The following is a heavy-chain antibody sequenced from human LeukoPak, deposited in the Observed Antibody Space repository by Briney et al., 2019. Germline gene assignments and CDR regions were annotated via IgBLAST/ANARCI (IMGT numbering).Heavy chain of an antibody. CDR3: ARDVYDYVWGSYRPYYFDY. CDR2: IYHSGST. J-gene: IGHJ4*02. Sequence: SETLSLTCTVSGYSISSGYYWGWIRQPPGKGLEWIGSIYHSGSTYYNPSLKSRVTISVDTSKNQFSLKLSSVTAADTAVYYCARDVYDYVWGSYRPYYFDYWGQGTLVTVSS. V-gene: IGHV4-38-2*02. D-gene: IGHD3-16*02. CDR1: GYSISSGYY.